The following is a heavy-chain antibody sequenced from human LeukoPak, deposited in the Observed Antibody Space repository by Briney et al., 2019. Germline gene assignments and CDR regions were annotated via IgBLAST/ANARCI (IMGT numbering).Heavy chain of an antibody. J-gene: IGHJ6*02. CDR1: GFTYSSYW. CDR2: SNSDGSST. CDR3: ARDPRYYDILTGYSHYYYYGMDV. V-gene: IGHV3-74*01. Sequence: GGSLRLSCAASGFTYSSYWMHWVRQAPGKGLVWVSRSNSDGSSTSYADSVKGRFTISRDNAEKTLYLQMTSLRAEDTAVYYCARDPRYYDILTGYSHYYYYGMDVWGQGTTVTVSS. D-gene: IGHD3-9*01.